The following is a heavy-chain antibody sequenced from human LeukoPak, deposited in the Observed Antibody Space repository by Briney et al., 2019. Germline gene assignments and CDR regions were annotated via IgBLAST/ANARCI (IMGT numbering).Heavy chain of an antibody. D-gene: IGHD3-16*01. Sequence: GGSLRLSCAASGFTFSSYGMHWVRQAPGKGLEWVAHINKDGSEKYYVDSVRGRFTISRDNAKNSLYLQMNSLRVEDTAVYYCARDKVTYWGQGTLVTVSS. J-gene: IGHJ4*02. CDR3: ARDKVTY. V-gene: IGHV3-7*01. CDR2: INKDGSEK. CDR1: GFTFSSYG.